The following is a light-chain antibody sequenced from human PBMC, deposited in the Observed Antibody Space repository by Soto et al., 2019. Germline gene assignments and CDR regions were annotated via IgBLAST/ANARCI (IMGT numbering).Light chain of an antibody. CDR3: QQYYSTPRT. CDR1: QSVLYSSNNKNY. CDR2: RAS. Sequence: DIVMTQSPDSLAVSLGERATINCKSSQSVLYSSNNKNYLAWYQQKPGQPPKLLIYRASTRESGVTDRFSGSGSGTDFTLTISSLQAEDVAVYYCQQYYSTPRTFGQGTKVEIK. V-gene: IGKV4-1*01. J-gene: IGKJ1*01.